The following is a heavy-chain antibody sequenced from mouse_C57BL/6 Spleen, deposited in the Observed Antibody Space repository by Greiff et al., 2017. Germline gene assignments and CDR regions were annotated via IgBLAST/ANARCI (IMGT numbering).Heavy chain of an antibody. Sequence: DVQLQGSGGGLVQPGGSLRLSCAASGFTFTDYYMSWVRQPPGQALEWLGFIRNKANGYTTEYRASVKGRFTISRDNSQRIVYLQMNALRSEDSATYYCARSPYGSSLYWYFDVRGTGTTVTVYS. V-gene: IGHV7-3*01. CDR1: GFTFTDYY. D-gene: IGHD1-1*01. CDR2: IRNKANGYTT. J-gene: IGHJ1*03. CDR3: ARSPYGSSLYWYFDV.